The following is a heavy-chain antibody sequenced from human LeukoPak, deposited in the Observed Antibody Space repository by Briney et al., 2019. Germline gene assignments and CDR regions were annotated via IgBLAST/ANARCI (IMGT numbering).Heavy chain of an antibody. CDR3: AGGRPRGAFDI. D-gene: IGHD6-6*01. Sequence: PGGTLRLSCAASGFTFSSYWMSWVRQAPGKGLEWVANIKQDGSEKYYVDSVKGRFTISRDNAKNSLYLQMNSLRAEDTAVYYCAGGRPRGAFDIWGQGTMVTVSS. CDR2: IKQDGSEK. J-gene: IGHJ3*02. CDR1: GFTFSSYW. V-gene: IGHV3-7*01.